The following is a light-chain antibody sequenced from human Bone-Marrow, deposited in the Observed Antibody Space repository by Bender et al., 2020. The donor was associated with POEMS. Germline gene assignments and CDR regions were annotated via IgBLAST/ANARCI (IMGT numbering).Light chain of an antibody. CDR3: SIYTKSTSGVRRRGHEVRP. CDR1: SSDIDFFDF. Sequence: QSALTQPASVSGSPGQSITISCTGTSSDIDFFDFVSWYQHHPGKVPKLLIYGLSNRPSGVSARLSGSKSGHAGSLTISGLQAGREAVYYYSIYTKSTSGVRRRGHEVRPLGE. V-gene: IGLV2-14*01. J-gene: IGLJ5*01. CDR2: GLS.